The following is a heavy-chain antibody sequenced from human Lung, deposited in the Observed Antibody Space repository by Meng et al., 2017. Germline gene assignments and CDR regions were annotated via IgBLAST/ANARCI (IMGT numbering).Heavy chain of an antibody. CDR3: ARNNYGDYYFDY. V-gene: IGHV3-30*03. CDR2: ISYDGSNQ. J-gene: IGHJ4*02. CDR1: GFYFNNAW. D-gene: IGHD4-17*01. Sequence: VHLVESGGDLVKPGGSLRLSCAASGFYFNNAWMSWVRQAPGKGLEWVAAISYDGSNQHYADSVKGRFTISRDNSENTLYLQMNSLRAEDTAVYYCARNNYGDYYFDYWGQGTLVTGSS.